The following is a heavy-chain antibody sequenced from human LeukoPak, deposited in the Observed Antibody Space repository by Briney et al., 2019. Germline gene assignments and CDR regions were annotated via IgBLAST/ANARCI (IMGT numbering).Heavy chain of an antibody. J-gene: IGHJ4*02. CDR1: GFTFSSYA. D-gene: IGHD3-16*01. CDR2: ISGSGGST. V-gene: IGHV3-23*01. CDR3: AKGRVGVFDY. Sequence: PGGSLRLSCAASGFTFSSYAMSWVRQAPGKGLEWVSAISGSGGSTYYADSVKGRFTISRDNSENTLYLQMNSLRAEDAAVYYCAKGRVGVFDYWGQGTLVTVSS.